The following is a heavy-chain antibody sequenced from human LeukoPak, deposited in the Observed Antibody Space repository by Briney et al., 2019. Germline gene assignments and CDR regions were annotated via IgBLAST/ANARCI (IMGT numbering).Heavy chain of an antibody. Sequence: PSETLSLTFTVSGGSISSGSYYWSWIRQPAGKGLEWIGRIYTSGSTNYNPTLKSRVTMSVDTSKNQFSLKLSSVTAAGTVVYYCARHYITLLWGQGTLVTVSS. CDR1: GGSISSGSYY. V-gene: IGHV4-61*02. J-gene: IGHJ4*02. D-gene: IGHD3-3*01. CDR2: IYTSGST. CDR3: ARHYITLL.